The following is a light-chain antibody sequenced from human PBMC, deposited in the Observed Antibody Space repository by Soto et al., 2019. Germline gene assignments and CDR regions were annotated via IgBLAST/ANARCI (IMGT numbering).Light chain of an antibody. Sequence: QSVLTQPRSVSGSPGQSLTISCTGTSSDVGGYNYVSWYQQYPGKVPKLMIYDVTKRPSGVPDRFSGSKSGNKASLTISGLQAEDEADYYCCSHAGSYTYVFGTGTKLTVL. V-gene: IGLV2-11*01. CDR3: CSHAGSYTYV. CDR1: SSDVGGYNY. CDR2: DVT. J-gene: IGLJ1*01.